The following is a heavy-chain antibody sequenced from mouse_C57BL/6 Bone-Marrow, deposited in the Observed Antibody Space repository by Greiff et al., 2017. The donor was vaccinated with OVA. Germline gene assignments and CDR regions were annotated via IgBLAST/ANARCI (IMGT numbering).Heavy chain of an antibody. CDR3: ARGGTTVVASDY. V-gene: IGHV1-59*01. D-gene: IGHD1-1*01. CDR1: GYTFTSYW. CDR2: IDPSDSYT. J-gene: IGHJ2*01. Sequence: QVQLQQPGAELVRPGTSVKLSCKASGYTFTSYWMHWVKQRPGQGLEWIGVIDPSDSYTNYNQKFKGKATLTVDTSSSTAYMQLSSLTSEDSAVYYCARGGTTVVASDYWGQGTTLTVSS.